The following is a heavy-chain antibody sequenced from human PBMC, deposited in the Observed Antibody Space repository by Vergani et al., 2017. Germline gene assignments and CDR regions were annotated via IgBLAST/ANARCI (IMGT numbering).Heavy chain of an antibody. CDR2: INNDGHT. D-gene: IGHD3-10*01. V-gene: IGHV4-34*02. CDR1: GESFSSFY. J-gene: IGHJ4*02. Sequence: QVQLQQWGAGVVKPSGTLSLTSAVFGESFSSFYWSWIRQPPGKGLEWIGDINNDGHTNYNPSLESRVTVSSDTEKNQFSLNLMSVTAADTAMYFCAVRTRVNLVGGEIVTKRTFDYGSQGSLVTVSS. CDR3: AVRTRVNLVGGEIVTKRTFDY.